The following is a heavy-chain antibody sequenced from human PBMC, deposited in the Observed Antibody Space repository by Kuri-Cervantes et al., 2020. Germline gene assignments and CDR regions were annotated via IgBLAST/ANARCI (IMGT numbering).Heavy chain of an antibody. D-gene: IGHD3-10*01. J-gene: IGHJ4*02. CDR2: FLWRSGLV. V-gene: IGHV3-9*02. CDR1: GFTSGDFG. Sequence: SLKISCEVSGFTSGDFGMHWVRQVPGKGLEWVSGFLWRSGLVDYADSVKGRFTISRDNAKNTLYLQMNSLRAEDTAVYYCARDGGKDGSELEGTWWGQGTLVTVSS. CDR3: ARDGGKDGSELEGTW.